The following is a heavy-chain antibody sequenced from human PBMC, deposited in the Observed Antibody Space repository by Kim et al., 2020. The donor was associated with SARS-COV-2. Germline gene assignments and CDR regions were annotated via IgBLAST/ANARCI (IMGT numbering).Heavy chain of an antibody. CDR1: GGSISSSSYY. CDR3: ARLVSLRYFDWRATLFDF. CDR2: IYYSGST. D-gene: IGHD3-9*01. J-gene: IGHJ4*02. Sequence: SETLSLTCTVSGGSISSSSYYWGWIRQPPGKGLEWFGSIYYSGSTYYNPSLKSRATISVDTSKNQFSLKLSSVTAADTAVYYCARLVSLRYFDWRATLFDFWGQGALVSVSS. V-gene: IGHV4-39*01.